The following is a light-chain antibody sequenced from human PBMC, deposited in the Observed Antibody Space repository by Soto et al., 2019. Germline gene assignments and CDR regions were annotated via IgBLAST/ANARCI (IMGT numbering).Light chain of an antibody. CDR3: QQYGSSPRLT. Sequence: EIVLTQFPGTLSLSPGERATLSCRASQSVSSSYLAWYQQKPGQAPRLLIYGASSGATGIPDRFSGSGSGTDFTLTINRLEPEDFAVYYCQQYGSSPRLTFGGGTTVEIK. J-gene: IGKJ4*01. CDR2: GAS. V-gene: IGKV3-20*01. CDR1: QSVSSSY.